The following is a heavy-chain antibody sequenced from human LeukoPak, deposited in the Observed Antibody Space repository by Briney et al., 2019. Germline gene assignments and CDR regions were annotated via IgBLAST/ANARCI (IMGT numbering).Heavy chain of an antibody. Sequence: GGSLRLSCAASGFTFSSFNMNWVRQAPGKGLVWVANIKEDGTETRYVDSVKGRFTISRDNAQNSLYLLMNSLSAEDTAVYYCARAAKPWLQLNWGQGTLVSVSS. V-gene: IGHV3-7*05. CDR3: ARAAKPWLQLN. CDR2: IKEDGTET. D-gene: IGHD5-24*01. CDR1: GFTFSSFN. J-gene: IGHJ4*02.